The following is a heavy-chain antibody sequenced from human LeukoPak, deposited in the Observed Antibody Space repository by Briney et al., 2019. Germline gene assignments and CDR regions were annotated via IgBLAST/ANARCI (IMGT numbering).Heavy chain of an antibody. D-gene: IGHD3-22*01. CDR3: ATKTPGNYPYDY. CDR1: GFTFTSAP. CDR2: SGTDGDT. Sequence: GGSLRLSCVLSGFTFTSAPMNWVRQAPGKGLEWVSTSGTDGDTYYADSVKGRFTISRDNSKNTVHLQMTSLRVEDTAVYYCATKTPGNYPYDYCGQGTLVIVSP. J-gene: IGHJ4*02. V-gene: IGHV3-23*01.